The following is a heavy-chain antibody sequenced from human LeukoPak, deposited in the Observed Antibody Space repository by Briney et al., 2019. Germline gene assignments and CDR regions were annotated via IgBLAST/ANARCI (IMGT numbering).Heavy chain of an antibody. CDR3: AKAYSGYSDVFDI. J-gene: IGHJ3*02. D-gene: IGHD5-12*01. V-gene: IGHV3-30*18. CDR1: GFTFSTYG. Sequence: GGPLRLSCTASGFTFSTYGIHWVRQAPGKGLEGGGVISFDGSNKYYADSVKGRFTISRDNSKHTLYLQMNSLRAEHTPVYYCAKAYSGYSDVFDIWGQGTMVTVSS. CDR2: ISFDGSNK.